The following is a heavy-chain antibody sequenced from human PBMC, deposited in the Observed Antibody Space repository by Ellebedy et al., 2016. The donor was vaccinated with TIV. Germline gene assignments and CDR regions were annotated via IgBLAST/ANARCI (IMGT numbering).Heavy chain of an antibody. V-gene: IGHV3-7*01. CDR3: ARRGSYGDYAVQINNWFDS. CDR2: IYQDGSEK. D-gene: IGHD4-17*01. Sequence: PGGSLRLSCAASGFNFNSYWMGWVRQAPGKGLEWVANIYQDGSEKYYVDSAKGRFTISRDNAKNSLYLQMNSLKVEDTAVYYCARRGSYGDYAVQINNWFDSWGQGTLVTVYS. CDR1: GFNFNSYW. J-gene: IGHJ5*01.